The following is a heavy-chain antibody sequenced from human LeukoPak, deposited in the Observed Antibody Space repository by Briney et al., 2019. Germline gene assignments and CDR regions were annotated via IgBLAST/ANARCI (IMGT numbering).Heavy chain of an antibody. CDR2: INPNSGGT. CDR3: ATNNDYYDSSGYYFLFGY. Sequence: ASVKVSCKASGYTFTGYYMHWVRQAPGQGLEWMGWINPNSGGTNYAQKLQGRVTMTTDTSTSTAYMELRSLRSDDTAVYYCATNNDYYDSSGYYFLFGYWGQGTLVTVSS. D-gene: IGHD3-22*01. J-gene: IGHJ4*02. V-gene: IGHV1-2*02. CDR1: GYTFTGYY.